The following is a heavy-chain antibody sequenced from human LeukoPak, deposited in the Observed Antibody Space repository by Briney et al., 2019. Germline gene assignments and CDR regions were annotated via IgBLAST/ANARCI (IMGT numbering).Heavy chain of an antibody. D-gene: IGHD3-10*01. CDR1: GFTFAKFA. J-gene: IGHJ5*02. CDR3: ARDRLGWFDP. CDR2: IWYDGSNK. V-gene: IGHV3-33*01. Sequence: PGGSLRLSCAISGFTFAKFAMSWVRQAPGKGLEWVAVIWYDGSNKYYADSVRGRFTISRDNSKNTLYLQMNSLRAEDTAVYYCARDRLGWFDPWGQGTLVTVSS.